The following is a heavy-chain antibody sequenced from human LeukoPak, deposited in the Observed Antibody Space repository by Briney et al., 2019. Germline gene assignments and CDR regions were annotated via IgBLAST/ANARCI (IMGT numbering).Heavy chain of an antibody. CDR2: IYYTGHT. CDR1: GGSISSGDYY. CDR3: ARDRLSVGKFRHDAFDI. J-gene: IGHJ3*02. Sequence: SQTLSLTCTVSGGSISSGDYYWSWIRQPPGKGLEWIGYIYYTGHTYYNPSLESRVTTSVDTSKNQFSLKLSSVTTADTAVYYCARDRLSVGKFRHDAFDIWGQGTMVTVSS. D-gene: IGHD3-10*01. V-gene: IGHV4-30-4*01.